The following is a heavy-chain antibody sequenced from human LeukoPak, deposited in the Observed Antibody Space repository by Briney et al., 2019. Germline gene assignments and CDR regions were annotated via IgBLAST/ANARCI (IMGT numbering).Heavy chain of an antibody. Sequence: PSETLSLTCTVSGGSISTSNYYWGWIRQPPGKGLEWIGYIYYSGSTKYNPSLKSRVTISVDTSKNQFSLRLSSVTAADTAVYYCARDWGVSARPGYMDVWGKGTTVTVSS. J-gene: IGHJ6*03. D-gene: IGHD6-6*01. V-gene: IGHV4-61*01. CDR1: GGSISTSNYY. CDR2: IYYSGST. CDR3: ARDWGVSARPGYMDV.